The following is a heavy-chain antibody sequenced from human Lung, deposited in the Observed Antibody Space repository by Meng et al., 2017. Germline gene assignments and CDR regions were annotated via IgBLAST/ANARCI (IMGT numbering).Heavy chain of an antibody. J-gene: IGHJ5*01. CDR3: TCVGHNNWFDS. D-gene: IGHD2-21*01. V-gene: IGHV6-1*01. CDR2: TYYRSKWYS. Sequence: QRPLQPPGPGLLHPPQTLSLPWALSGDRASSSRAAWNWIRQSPSRGLEWLGRTYYRSKWYSDYATSVRSRITINADTSQNQFSLQLNSLTPEDTAVYYCTCVGHNNWFDSWGQGTLVTVSS. CDR1: GDRASSSRAA.